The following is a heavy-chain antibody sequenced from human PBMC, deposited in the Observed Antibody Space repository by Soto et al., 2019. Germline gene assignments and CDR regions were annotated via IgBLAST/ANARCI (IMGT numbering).Heavy chain of an antibody. Sequence: QLQLQESGPGLVKPSETLSLTCIVSGGSISSSDYYWGWVRQPPGKGLEWIGAVYYSGSTYYTPSLTARVTISVDTSKTQFSLNLRSVTAADTAVYYCARQTGGFGYYFDYWGQGALVTVSS. CDR2: VYYSGST. CDR1: GGSISSSDYY. D-gene: IGHD3-16*01. CDR3: ARQTGGFGYYFDY. J-gene: IGHJ4*02. V-gene: IGHV4-39*01.